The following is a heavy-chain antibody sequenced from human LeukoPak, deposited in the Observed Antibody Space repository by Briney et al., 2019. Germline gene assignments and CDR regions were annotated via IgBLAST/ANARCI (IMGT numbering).Heavy chain of an antibody. CDR1: GFTLSSYD. D-gene: IGHD6-19*01. CDR2: IDYSGDSL. J-gene: IGHJ4*02. V-gene: IGHV3-23*01. Sequence: GGSLRLSCTGSGFTLSSYDMSWIRQAPGKGLEWVSSIDYSGDSLYYADSVKGRFTMSRDNSKNIVYLQLSTLRPEDTALYYWSRNSGLYGISWGRGTEVSVSS. CDR3: SRNSGLYGIS.